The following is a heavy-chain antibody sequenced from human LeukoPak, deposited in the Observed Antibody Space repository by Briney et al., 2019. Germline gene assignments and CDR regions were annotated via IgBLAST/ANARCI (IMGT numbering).Heavy chain of an antibody. CDR2: IWYDGSNK. Sequence: PGRSLRLSCAASGFTFSSYGMHWVRQAPGKGLEWVAVIWYDGSNKYYVDSAQGRFTISRDNSKNTLYLQMSSLRAEDTAVYYCARGDYYDSSGYYFPDASDIWGQGTMVTVSS. D-gene: IGHD3-22*01. CDR3: ARGDYYDSSGYYFPDASDI. V-gene: IGHV3-33*01. J-gene: IGHJ3*02. CDR1: GFTFSSYG.